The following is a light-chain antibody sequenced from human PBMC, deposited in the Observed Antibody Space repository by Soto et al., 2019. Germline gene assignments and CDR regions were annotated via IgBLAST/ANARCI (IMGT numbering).Light chain of an antibody. V-gene: IGLV2-14*01. J-gene: IGLJ3*02. Sequence: LTHPASVSGSPGQSITISCTGTASGIGNYNYVSWYQLHPGKAPKLLIYGVSNRPSGVSNRFSGSKSGNAASLTISGLQAEDEADYYCSSYTAYTTLWVFGGGTKVTVL. CDR2: GVS. CDR3: SSYTAYTTLWV. CDR1: ASGIGNYNY.